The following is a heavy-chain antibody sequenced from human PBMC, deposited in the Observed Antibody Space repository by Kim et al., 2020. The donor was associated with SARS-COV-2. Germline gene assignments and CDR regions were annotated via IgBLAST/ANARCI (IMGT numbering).Heavy chain of an antibody. CDR1: GFILESFS. D-gene: IGHD3-10*01. Sequence: GGSLRLSCGGSGFILESFSMNWVRQAPGKGLEWLSYLSPGSNTIYYADSVKGRFTISRDNAKNSLYLQMNSLRDEDTAVYRCARSSGIYYYNAMDVWGQGATGSAS. CDR2: LSPGSNTI. V-gene: IGHV3-48*02. CDR3: ARSSGIYYYNAMDV. J-gene: IGHJ6*02.